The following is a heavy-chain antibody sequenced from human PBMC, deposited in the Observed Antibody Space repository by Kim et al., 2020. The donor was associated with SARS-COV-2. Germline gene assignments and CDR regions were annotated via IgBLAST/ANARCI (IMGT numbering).Heavy chain of an antibody. J-gene: IGHJ3*02. V-gene: IGHV3-20*04. D-gene: IGHD3-10*01. CDR3: ARDEYYYGSGNACDI. CDR1: GFTFDDYG. CDR2: INWNGGST. Sequence: GGSLRLSCAASGFTFDDYGMSWVRQAPGKGLEWVSGINWNGGSTGYADSVKGRFTISRDNAKNSLYLQMNSLRAEDTALYYCARDEYYYGSGNACDIWGQGTMVTVSS.